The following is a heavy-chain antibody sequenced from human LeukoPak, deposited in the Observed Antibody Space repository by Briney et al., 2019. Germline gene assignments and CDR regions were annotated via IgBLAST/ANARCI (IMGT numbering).Heavy chain of an antibody. CDR1: GGSISSGDYS. Sequence: PSETLSLTCAVSGGSISSGDYSWSWIRQPPGKGLEWIGCTYHSGSTYYNRSLKSRVTISVDRSKNQFSLKLSSVTAADTAVYYCARFSQFGVGLWGQGTLVTVSS. J-gene: IGHJ4*02. V-gene: IGHV4-30-2*01. CDR2: TYHSGST. D-gene: IGHD3-3*01. CDR3: ARFSQFGVGL.